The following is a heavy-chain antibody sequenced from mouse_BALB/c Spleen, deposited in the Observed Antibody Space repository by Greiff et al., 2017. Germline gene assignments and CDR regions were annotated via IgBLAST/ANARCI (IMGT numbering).Heavy chain of an antibody. Sequence: EVQGVESGGGLVKPGGSLKLSCAASGFTFSDYYMYWVRQTPEKRLEWVATISDGGSYTYYPDSVKGRFTISRDNAKNNLYLQMSSLKSEDTAMYYCARDEDFAWFAYWGQGTLVTVSA. V-gene: IGHV5-4*02. CDR1: GFTFSDYY. J-gene: IGHJ3*01. CDR2: ISDGGSYT. CDR3: ARDEDFAWFAY.